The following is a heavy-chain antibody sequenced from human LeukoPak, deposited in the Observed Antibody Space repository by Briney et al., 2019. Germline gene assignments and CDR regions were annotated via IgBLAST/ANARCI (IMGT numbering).Heavy chain of an antibody. CDR1: GYTFTDYY. V-gene: IGHV1-69-2*01. CDR3: ATAIAAAGTYYFDY. Sequence: ATVKISCKASGYTFTDYYMHWVQQAPGKGLEWMGRVDPEDGETIYAEKFQGRVTITADTSTDIAYMELSSLRSEDTAVYYCATAIAAAGTYYFDYWGQGTLVTVSS. D-gene: IGHD6-13*01. CDR2: VDPEDGET. J-gene: IGHJ4*02.